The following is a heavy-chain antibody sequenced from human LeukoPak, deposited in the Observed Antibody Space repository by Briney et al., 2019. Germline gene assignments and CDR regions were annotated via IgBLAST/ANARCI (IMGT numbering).Heavy chain of an antibody. V-gene: IGHV1-2*02. CDR1: GYTFTGYY. D-gene: IGHD3-22*01. CDR3: ARDSSGYYSVYNWFDP. J-gene: IGHJ5*02. Sequence: ASVKVSCKASGYTFTGYYMHWVRQAPGQGLEWMGWINPNSGGTNYAQKFQGRVTMTRDTSISTAYMELSRLRSDDTAVYYCARDSSGYYSVYNWFDPWGQGTLVTVSS. CDR2: INPNSGGT.